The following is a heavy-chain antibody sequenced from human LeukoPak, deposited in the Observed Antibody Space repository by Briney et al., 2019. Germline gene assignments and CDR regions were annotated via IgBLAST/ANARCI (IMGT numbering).Heavy chain of an antibody. D-gene: IGHD6-13*01. CDR2: VYHSGST. J-gene: IGHJ3*01. CDR1: GGSLSSSNW. CDR3: AGGDYSSSFDF. Sequence: SETLSLTCAVSGGSLSSSNWWSGGREPPGKGLEGIGEVYHSGSTNNNPSLKSRVTISIDKSKHQFSLTLTSVTAADTAVYYCAGGDYSSSFDFWGQGTMVTVSS. V-gene: IGHV4-4*02.